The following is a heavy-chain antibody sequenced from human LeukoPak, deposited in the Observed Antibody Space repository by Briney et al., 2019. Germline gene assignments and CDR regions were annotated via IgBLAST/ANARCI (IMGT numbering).Heavy chain of an antibody. CDR1: GFTFSSYA. CDR3: ARDQGKITEGDYYGSGSNDY. V-gene: IGHV3-30-3*01. J-gene: IGHJ4*02. D-gene: IGHD3-10*01. Sequence: PGGSLRLSCAASGFTFSSYAMHWVRQAPGKGLEWVAVISYDGSNKYYADSVKGRFTISRDNSKNTLYLQMNSLRAEDTAVYYCARDQGKITEGDYYGSGSNDYWGQGTLVTVSS. CDR2: ISYDGSNK.